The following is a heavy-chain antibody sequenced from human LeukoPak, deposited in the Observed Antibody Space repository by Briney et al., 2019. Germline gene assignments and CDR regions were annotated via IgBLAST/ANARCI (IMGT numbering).Heavy chain of an antibody. CDR2: IHDSGST. CDR3: ARVYGNYGTYYYYYYMDV. J-gene: IGHJ6*03. V-gene: IGHV4-59*01. CDR1: GDSISTYH. Sequence: SETLSLTCSVSGDSISTYHWSWIRQPPGKGLEWIGYIHDSGSTNYKSSLKSRVTISVDRSKNQFSLNLSSVTAADTAVYYCARVYGNYGTYYYYYYMDVWGKGTTVTVSS. D-gene: IGHD4-11*01.